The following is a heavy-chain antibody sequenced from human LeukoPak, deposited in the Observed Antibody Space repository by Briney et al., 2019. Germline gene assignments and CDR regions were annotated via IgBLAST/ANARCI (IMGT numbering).Heavy chain of an antibody. J-gene: IGHJ4*02. CDR1: GFTFSSYA. CDR2: ISAGGGTT. D-gene: IGHD6-19*01. V-gene: IGHV3-23*01. CDR3: AKGSECSSGPFDY. Sequence: GGSLRLSCAASGFTFSSYAMTWVRQAPGKGLEWVSSISAGGGTTYYADSVKGRFTISRDNSKNTLYLQMNSLRAEDTALYYCAKGSECSSGPFDYWGQGTLVTVSS.